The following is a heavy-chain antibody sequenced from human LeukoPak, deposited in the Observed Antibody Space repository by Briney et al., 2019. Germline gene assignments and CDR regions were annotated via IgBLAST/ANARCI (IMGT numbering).Heavy chain of an antibody. Sequence: GGSLRLSCAASGFTFSSYWMSWVRQAPGKGLEWVASMCGTAGCTFFPDSVKGRFTISRDNSKNVLYLRMNSLTAEDTAIYYCAKDRPNFHENSGHYYRRDGDSWGQGTLVTVSS. CDR1: GFTFSSYW. V-gene: IGHV3-23*01. D-gene: IGHD3-22*01. CDR3: AKDRPNFHENSGHYYRRDGDS. CDR2: MCGTAGCT. J-gene: IGHJ5*01.